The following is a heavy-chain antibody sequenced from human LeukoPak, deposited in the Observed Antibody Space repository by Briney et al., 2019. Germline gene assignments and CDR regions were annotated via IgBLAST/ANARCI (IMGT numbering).Heavy chain of an antibody. V-gene: IGHV4-39*01. D-gene: IGHD6-19*01. CDR2: IYYSGST. CDR1: GGSISSSPYY. Sequence: SETLSLTCTVSGGSISSSPYYWGWIRQPPGQGLEWIGNIYYSGSTYYNPSLKTRVAISVDTSKNQFSLRLTSVTAADTAVYYCARHASVDGNWPRPLDYWGQGSLVTVSS. CDR3: ARHASVDGNWPRPLDY. J-gene: IGHJ4*02.